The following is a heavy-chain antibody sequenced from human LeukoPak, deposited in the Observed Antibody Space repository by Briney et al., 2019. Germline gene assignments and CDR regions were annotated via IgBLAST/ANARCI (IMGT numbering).Heavy chain of an antibody. CDR3: ARDRDVPAIGMDV. CDR2: ISSSSSYM. V-gene: IGHV3-21*05. J-gene: IGHJ6*02. CDR1: GFTFSSYS. Sequence: GGSLRLSCAASGFTFSSYSMNWVRQAPGKGLEWVSYISSSSSYMYYADSVKGRFTISRDNAKNSLYLQMNSLRAEDTAVYYCARDRDVPAIGMDVWGQGTTVTVSS.